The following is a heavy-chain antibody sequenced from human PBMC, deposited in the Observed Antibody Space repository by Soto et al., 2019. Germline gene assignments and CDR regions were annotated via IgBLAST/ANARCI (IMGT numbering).Heavy chain of an antibody. J-gene: IGHJ3*01. D-gene: IGHD2-2*01. Sequence: GNTSETLSLTCTVSGGSLNNYNWNWIRQSAGTGLEWIGRIYSSGKTYYNPSLKSRVTLSLDMLNNQISLKVTSVTAADTAMYYCARERTYQMFGDDALDFWGLGTMVTVSS. CDR2: IYSSGKT. V-gene: IGHV4-4*07. CDR3: ARERTYQMFGDDALDF. CDR1: GGSLNNYN.